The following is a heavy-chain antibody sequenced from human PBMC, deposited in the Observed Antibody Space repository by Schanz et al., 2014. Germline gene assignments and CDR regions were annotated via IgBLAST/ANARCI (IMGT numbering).Heavy chain of an antibody. D-gene: IGHD3-10*01. V-gene: IGHV3-48*01. Sequence: EVQLLESGGGLVQPGGSLKLSCAASGLIFSNYVMSWVRQAPGKGLEWVSYISGSSRTIYYADSMKGRFTVSRDNAENALYLQMNSLRAEDTAVYYCARIGGSVFDYWAQGTLVTVSS. CDR1: GLIFSNYV. CDR3: ARIGGSVFDY. J-gene: IGHJ4*02. CDR2: ISGSSRTI.